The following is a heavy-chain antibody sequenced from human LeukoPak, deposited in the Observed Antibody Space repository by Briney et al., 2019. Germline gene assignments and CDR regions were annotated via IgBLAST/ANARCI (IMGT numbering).Heavy chain of an antibody. CDR3: ARDHSSGCDY. D-gene: IGHD6-19*01. Sequence: PGGSLRLSCAASGFTFSSYSMNWIRQPPGKGLEWIGSIYYSGSTYYNPSLKSRVTISVDTSKNQFSLKLSSVTAADTAVYYCARDHSSGCDYWGQGTLVTVSS. J-gene: IGHJ4*02. V-gene: IGHV4-39*07. CDR2: IYYSGST. CDR1: GFTFSSYS.